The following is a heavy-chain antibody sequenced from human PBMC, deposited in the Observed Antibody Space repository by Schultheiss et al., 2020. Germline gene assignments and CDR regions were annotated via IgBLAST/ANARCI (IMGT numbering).Heavy chain of an antibody. CDR1: GYTFTSYY. J-gene: IGHJ3*02. Sequence: ASVKVSCKASGYTFTSYYMHWVRQAPGQGLEWMGIINPSGGSTSYAQKFQGRVTMTRDTSTSTAYMELSSLRSEDTAVYYCARDHRQSHTTGDDAFDIWGKGTMVTVSS. D-gene: IGHD3-10*01. CDR2: INPSGGST. V-gene: IGHV1-46*01. CDR3: ARDHRQSHTTGDDAFDI.